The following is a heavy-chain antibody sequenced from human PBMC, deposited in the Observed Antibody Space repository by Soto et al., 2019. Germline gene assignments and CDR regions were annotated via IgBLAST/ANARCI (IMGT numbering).Heavy chain of an antibody. Sequence: GESLQISCKGSGYSFTSYWISWVRQMPGKGLEWMGRIDPSDSYTNYSPSFQGHVTISADKSISTAYLQWSSLKASDTAMYYCARQKVLLWFGESTERYYYGMDVWGQGTTVTVSS. CDR2: IDPSDSYT. V-gene: IGHV5-10-1*01. CDR1: GYSFTSYW. CDR3: ARQKVLLWFGESTERYYYGMDV. D-gene: IGHD3-10*01. J-gene: IGHJ6*02.